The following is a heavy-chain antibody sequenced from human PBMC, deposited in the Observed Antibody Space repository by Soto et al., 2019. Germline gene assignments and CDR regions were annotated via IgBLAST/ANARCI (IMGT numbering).Heavy chain of an antibody. J-gene: IGHJ3*01. D-gene: IGHD3-10*01. CDR2: INTGNGNT. CDR1: GYTFTMYE. CDR3: ARDVTLVRGVRNAFDV. V-gene: IGHV1-3*04. Sequence: QVQLVQSGAEVKKPGASVKVSCKASGYTFTMYEMHWVRQAHGERLEWMGRINTGNGNTRYSQKFQGRVTIPRDTSPSTVYMELSSLRSEDTAAYYCARDVTLVRGVRNAFDVWGQGTMVTVSS.